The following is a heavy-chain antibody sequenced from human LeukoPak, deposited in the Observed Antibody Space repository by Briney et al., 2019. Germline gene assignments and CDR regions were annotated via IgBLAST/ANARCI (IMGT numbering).Heavy chain of an antibody. V-gene: IGHV1-46*01. CDR3: AMRAGGYYGNMAV. CDR1: GYTFATYY. J-gene: IGHJ6*03. D-gene: IGHD3-3*01. Sequence: GASVKVSCKASGYTFATYYMHWVRQAPGQGREWVGIINPSGSSTSYAQKFQGRVTMTRETSTSTIYMELSSLRSEDTAVYYCAMRAGGYYGNMAVWGKGTTVTVSS. CDR2: INPSGSST.